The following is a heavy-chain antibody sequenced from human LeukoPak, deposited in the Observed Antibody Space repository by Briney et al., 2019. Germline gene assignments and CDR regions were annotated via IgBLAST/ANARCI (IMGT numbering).Heavy chain of an antibody. D-gene: IGHD1-1*01. V-gene: IGHV1-69*13. Sequence: ASVKVSCKASGGTFSSYAISWVRQAPGQGLEWMGGIIPIFGTANYAQKFQGRVTITADESTSTAYMELSSLRSEDTAVYYCARGVERRYYYYYGMDVWGQGATVTVSS. J-gene: IGHJ6*02. CDR2: IIPIFGTA. CDR3: ARGVERRYYYYYGMDV. CDR1: GGTFSSYA.